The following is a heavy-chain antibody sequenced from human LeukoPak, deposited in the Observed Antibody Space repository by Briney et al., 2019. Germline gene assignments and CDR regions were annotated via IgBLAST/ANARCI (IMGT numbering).Heavy chain of an antibody. Sequence: GGSLRLSCAASGFTFSTYWMTWVRQAPGKGPEWVANIKEDGSATYYVDSVKGRFTISRDNAKNSLYLQLNSLRAEDTAVYYCARGLVGATSKNYFDSWGQGILVTVSS. CDR1: GFTFSTYW. D-gene: IGHD1-26*01. J-gene: IGHJ4*02. CDR2: IKEDGSAT. CDR3: ARGLVGATSKNYFDS. V-gene: IGHV3-7*04.